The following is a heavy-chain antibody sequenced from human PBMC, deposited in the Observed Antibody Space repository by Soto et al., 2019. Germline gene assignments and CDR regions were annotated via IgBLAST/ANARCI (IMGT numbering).Heavy chain of an antibody. J-gene: IGHJ4*02. Sequence: QVQLQESGPGLVKPSETLSLTCTVSGGSISSYYWSWIRQPPGKGLEWIGYIYYSGSTNHNPSLKNRVTISVDTSKNQFSLKLSSVTAADTAVYYCARGYSSSWYSDYWGQGTLVIVSS. CDR1: GGSISSYY. D-gene: IGHD6-13*01. V-gene: IGHV4-59*01. CDR2: IYYSGST. CDR3: ARGYSSSWYSDY.